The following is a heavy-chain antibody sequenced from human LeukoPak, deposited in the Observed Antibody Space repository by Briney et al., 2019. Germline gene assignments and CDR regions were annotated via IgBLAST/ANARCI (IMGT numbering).Heavy chain of an antibody. Sequence: ASVKVSCKASGYTFTGYYMHWVRQAPGQGLEWMGWINPNSGGTNYAQKFQGWVTMTRDTSISTAYMELSRLSSDDTAVYYCARVNAPSYYDFWSGYYLSQVYYGMDVWGQGTTVTVSS. CDR3: ARVNAPSYYDFWSGYYLSQVYYGMDV. CDR1: GYTFTGYY. J-gene: IGHJ6*02. D-gene: IGHD3-3*01. CDR2: INPNSGGT. V-gene: IGHV1-2*04.